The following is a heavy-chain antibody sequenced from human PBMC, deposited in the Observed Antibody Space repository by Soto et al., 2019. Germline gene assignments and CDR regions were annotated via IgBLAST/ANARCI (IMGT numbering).Heavy chain of an antibody. CDR1: GGSISSYY. D-gene: IGHD3-22*01. CDR3: ARQRDYYDTSGDSYFDY. J-gene: IGHJ4*02. Sequence: SETLSLTCTVSGGSISSYYWSWIRQPPGKGLEWIGSIHYSGSTNYNPSLRSRVTISVDTSKNQFSLKLTSVTAADTAVYYCARQRDYYDTSGDSYFDYWGQGTLVTSPQ. CDR2: IHYSGST. V-gene: IGHV4-59*08.